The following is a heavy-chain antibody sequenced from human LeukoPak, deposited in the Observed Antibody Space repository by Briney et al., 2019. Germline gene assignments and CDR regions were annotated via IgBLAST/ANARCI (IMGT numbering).Heavy chain of an antibody. CDR3: ARTEWELRDAFDI. D-gene: IGHD1-26*01. CDR1: GGTFSSYT. V-gene: IGHV1-69*02. J-gene: IGHJ3*02. Sequence: ASVKVSCKASGGTFSSYTISWVRQAPGQGLEWMGRIIPILGIANYAQKFQGGVTITADKSTSTAYMELSSLRSEDTAVYYCARTEWELRDAFDIWGQGTMVTVSS. CDR2: IIPILGIA.